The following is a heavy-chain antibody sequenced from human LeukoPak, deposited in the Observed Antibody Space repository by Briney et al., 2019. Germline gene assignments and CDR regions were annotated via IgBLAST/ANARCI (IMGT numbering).Heavy chain of an antibody. CDR1: GFTFSSYA. CDR3: ARDRGIAVAGTYYFDY. CDR2: ISYDGSNK. J-gene: IGHJ4*02. Sequence: GGSLRLSCAASGFTFSSYAMHWVRQAPGKGLEWVAVISYDGSNKYYADSVKGRFTISRDNSKNTLYLQMNSLRAEDTAVYYCARDRGIAVAGTYYFDYWGQGTLVTVSS. D-gene: IGHD6-19*01. V-gene: IGHV3-30-3*01.